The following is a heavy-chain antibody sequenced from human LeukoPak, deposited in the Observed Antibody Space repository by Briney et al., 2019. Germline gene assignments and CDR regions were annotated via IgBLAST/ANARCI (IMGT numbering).Heavy chain of an antibody. CDR3: ARESMGATDNWLDP. CDR1: GGSLSSYY. D-gene: IGHD1-26*01. CDR2: IFTSGRT. J-gene: IGHJ5*02. Sequence: SETLSLTCTVSGGSLSSYYCSWIRQPAGKGLEWIGRIFTSGRTNYNPSLKSRVTMSVDTSKKQFSLMVNSVTAADTAVYYCARESMGATDNWLDPWGQGTLVTVSS. V-gene: IGHV4-4*07.